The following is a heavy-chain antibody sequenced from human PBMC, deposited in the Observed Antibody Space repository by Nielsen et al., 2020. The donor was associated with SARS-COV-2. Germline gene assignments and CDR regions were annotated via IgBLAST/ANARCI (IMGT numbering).Heavy chain of an antibody. CDR2: VNPNSGAT. J-gene: IGHJ5*02. CDR1: GYTFTGHY. CDR3: ARVRSSSGIWFDP. V-gene: IGHV1-2*06. D-gene: IGHD3-10*01. Sequence: ASVKVSCKASGYTFTGHYMHWMRQAPGQGPEWLGRVNPNSGATNYAQKFQGRVTLTRDASINTTYMELTRLTSDDTAVYYCARVRSSSGIWFDPWDQGTLVVVSS.